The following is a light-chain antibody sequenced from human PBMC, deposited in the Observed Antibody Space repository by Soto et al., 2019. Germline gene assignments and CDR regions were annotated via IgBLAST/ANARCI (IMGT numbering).Light chain of an antibody. V-gene: IGLV2-14*01. CDR1: SSDVGYYNY. CDR2: EVR. J-gene: IGLJ2*01. Sequence: QSALTQPASVSGSPGQSITISCTGTSSDVGYYNYVSWYQQHPGKAPKVLIYEVRNRPSGASSRFSGSKSGNTAFLTISGLQPEDEADYYCSSYTCSRSVLFGGVTKLTVL. CDR3: SSYTCSRSVL.